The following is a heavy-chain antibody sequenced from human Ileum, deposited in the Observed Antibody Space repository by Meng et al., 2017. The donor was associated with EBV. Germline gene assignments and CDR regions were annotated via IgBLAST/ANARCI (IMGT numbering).Heavy chain of an antibody. D-gene: IGHD4-23*01. V-gene: IGHV4-34*01. CDR1: GGSFNVYY. Sequence: QVPRQQWGTGLLKPSETLSLPCAVYGGSFNVYYWTWLRQPPGKGLEWIGEIDQSGYTKFNPSLSSRATISRDTSNNQFSLRLNSVTAADTALYYCARYGRCNGNSFYCFDPWGQGTLVTVSS. J-gene: IGHJ5*02. CDR3: ARYGRCNGNSFYCFDP. CDR2: IDQSGYT.